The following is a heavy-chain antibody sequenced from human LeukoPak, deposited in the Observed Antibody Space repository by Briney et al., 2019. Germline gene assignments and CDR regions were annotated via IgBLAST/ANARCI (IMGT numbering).Heavy chain of an antibody. Sequence: SVKVSCKASGGTFSSYAISWVRQAPGQGLEWMGRIIPIFGTANYAQKFQGRVTITTDESTSTAYMELSSLRPEDTAVYYCARDSDFWSGYYHHPTGPWGQGTLVTVSS. V-gene: IGHV1-69*05. CDR3: ARDSDFWSGYYHHPTGP. J-gene: IGHJ5*02. CDR2: IIPIFGTA. CDR1: GGTFSSYA. D-gene: IGHD3-3*01.